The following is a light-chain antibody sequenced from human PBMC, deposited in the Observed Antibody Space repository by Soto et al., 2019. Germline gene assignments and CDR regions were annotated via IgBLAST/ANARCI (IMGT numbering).Light chain of an antibody. V-gene: IGKV1-39*01. CDR1: QKIKNN. Sequence: KSQSPSSPSQSIESRVTTTFRARQKIKNNLKWYHQKPRRSPKLLIYAASSLQSGVPSRFSGCGTGRDYTLSICSLQIPDVATYYSQQRYSTPLAFSPGTRLEI. CDR3: QQRYSTPLA. J-gene: IGKJ5*01. CDR2: AAS.